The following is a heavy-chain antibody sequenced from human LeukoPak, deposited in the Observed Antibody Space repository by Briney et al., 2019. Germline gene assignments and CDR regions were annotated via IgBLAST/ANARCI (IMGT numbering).Heavy chain of an antibody. J-gene: IGHJ4*02. CDR3: AKHGYSYGYFDY. V-gene: IGHV3-23*01. Sequence: GSLRLSCAASGFTFSSYSMSWVRQAPGKGLEWVSAITGSGGSTCYADSVKDRFTISRDISGTTLYLQMNSLSAEDTAIYYCAKHGYSYGYFDYWGQGTLVTVSS. CDR2: ITGSGGST. CDR1: GFTFSSYS. D-gene: IGHD5-18*01.